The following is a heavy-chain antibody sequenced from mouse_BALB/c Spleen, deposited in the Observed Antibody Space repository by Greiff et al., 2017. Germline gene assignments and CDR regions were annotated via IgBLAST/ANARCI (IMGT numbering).Heavy chain of an antibody. CDR1: GFTFSSYA. D-gene: IGHD2-1*01. J-gene: IGHJ4*01. CDR2: ISSGGSYT. V-gene: IGHV5-9-4*01. CDR3: ARGPRGNSYAMDY. Sequence: DVMLVESGGGLVKPGGSLKLSCAASGFTFSSYAMSWVRQSPEKRLEWVAEISSGGSYTYYPDTVTGRFTISRDNAKNTLYLEMSSLRSEDTAMYYCARGPRGNSYAMDYWGQGTSVTVSS.